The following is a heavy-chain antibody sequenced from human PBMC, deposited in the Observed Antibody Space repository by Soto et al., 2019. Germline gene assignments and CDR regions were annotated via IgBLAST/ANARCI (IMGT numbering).Heavy chain of an antibody. CDR3: ATDRGDSNYYYYYYMDV. V-gene: IGHV3-48*01. CDR2: ISSSSSTI. Sequence: EVQLVESGGGLVQPGGSLRLSCAASGFTCSSYSMNWVRQAPGKGLEWVSYISSSSSTIYYADSVKGRFTISRDNAKNSLYLQMNSLRAEDTAVYYCATDRGDSNYYYYYYMDVWGKGTTVTVSS. CDR1: GFTCSSYS. D-gene: IGHD4-4*01. J-gene: IGHJ6*03.